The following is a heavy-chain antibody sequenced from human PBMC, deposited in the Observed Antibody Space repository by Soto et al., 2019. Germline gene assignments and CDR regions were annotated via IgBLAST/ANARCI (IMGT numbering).Heavy chain of an antibody. J-gene: IGHJ5*02. CDR1: GGSISSYY. D-gene: IGHD2-15*01. Sequence: SETLSLTCTVSGGSISSYYWSWIRQPPGKGLEWIGYIYYSGSTNYNPSLKSRVTISVDTSKNQFSLKLSSVTAADTAVYYCARRCSGGSCYRDLFDPWGQGTLVTVSS. V-gene: IGHV4-59*01. CDR2: IYYSGST. CDR3: ARRCSGGSCYRDLFDP.